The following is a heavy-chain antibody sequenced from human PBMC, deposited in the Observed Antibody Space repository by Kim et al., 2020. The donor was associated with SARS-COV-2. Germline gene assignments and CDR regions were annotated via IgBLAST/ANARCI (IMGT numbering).Heavy chain of an antibody. CDR3: ARGGGINYYYYGMDV. D-gene: IGHD6-13*01. J-gene: IGHJ6*02. V-gene: IGHV3-7*01. Sequence: DSVKGRFTISRDNAKNSLYLQMNSLRAEDTAVYYCARGGGINYYYYGMDVWGQGTTVTVSS.